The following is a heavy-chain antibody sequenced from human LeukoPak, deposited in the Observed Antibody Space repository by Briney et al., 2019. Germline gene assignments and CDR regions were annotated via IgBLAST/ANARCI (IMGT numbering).Heavy chain of an antibody. CDR2: ISSSSSHI. CDR1: GFTFTSYS. CDR3: ARLYDILTGAFDY. D-gene: IGHD3-9*01. Sequence: KPGGSLRLSCAASGFTFTSYSMNWVRQAPGKGLEWVSSISSSSSHIYYADSVKGRFTISRDNAKNSLYLQMSSLRAEETAIYYCARLYDILTGAFDYWGQGTLVTVSS. J-gene: IGHJ4*02. V-gene: IGHV3-21*01.